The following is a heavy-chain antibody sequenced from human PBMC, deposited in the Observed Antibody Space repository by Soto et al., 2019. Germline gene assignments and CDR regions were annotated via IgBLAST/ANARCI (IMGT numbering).Heavy chain of an antibody. CDR3: AREWGLLPYYVMNV. D-gene: IGHD7-27*01. CDR1: GDSITSGSYY. J-gene: IGHJ6*02. CDR2: ISYTGRT. Sequence: SETLSLTCIVSGDSITSGSYYWTWLRQPPGKGLEWIGYISYTGRTKYNPSLQSRVTISVDTSKNDFSLNLSSVTAADTAVYFCAREWGLLPYYVMNVWGHGTAVTVSS. V-gene: IGHV4-61*03.